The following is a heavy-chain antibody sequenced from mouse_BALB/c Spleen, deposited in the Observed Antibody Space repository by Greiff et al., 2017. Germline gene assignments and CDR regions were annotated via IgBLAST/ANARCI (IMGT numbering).Heavy chain of an antibody. CDR1: GFTFSDYG. D-gene: IGHD1-1*01. J-gene: IGHJ4*01. CDR3: ARRGTTVVGDAMDY. CDR2: ISNLAYSI. Sequence: EVKLEESGGGLVQPGGSRKLSCAASGFTFSDYGMAWVRQAPGKGPEWVAFISNLAYSIYYADTVTGRFTISRENAKNTLYLEMSSLRSEDTAMYYCARRGTTVVGDAMDYWGQGTSVTVSS. V-gene: IGHV5-15*02.